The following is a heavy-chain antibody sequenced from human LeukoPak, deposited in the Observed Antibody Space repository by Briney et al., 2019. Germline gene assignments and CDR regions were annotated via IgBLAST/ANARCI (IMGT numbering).Heavy chain of an antibody. D-gene: IGHD3-22*01. CDR3: ARDHYDSSGYPYYFDY. J-gene: IGHJ4*02. CDR1: GYTFTSYA. CDR2: INAGNGNT. Sequence: ASVKVSCKASGYTFTSYAMHWVRQAPGQRLEWMGWINAGNGNTKYSQKFQGRVTITRDTSASTAYMELSSLRSEDTAVYYCARDHYDSSGYPYYFDYWGQGTLVTVSS. V-gene: IGHV1-3*01.